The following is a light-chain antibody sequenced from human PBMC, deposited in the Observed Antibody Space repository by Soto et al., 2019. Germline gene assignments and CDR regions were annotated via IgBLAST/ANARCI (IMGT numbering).Light chain of an antibody. CDR1: SSNIGSNY. CDR2: RNN. Sequence: QSALTQPPSASGTPGQRVNISCSGSSSNIGSNYVYWYQQLPGTAPKLLIYRNNQRPSWVPDRFSCSKSGTSASLAISGLRSEDEADYYCAAWDDSLSAFCVFGTGTKVTVL. J-gene: IGLJ1*01. V-gene: IGLV1-47*01. CDR3: AAWDDSLSAFCV.